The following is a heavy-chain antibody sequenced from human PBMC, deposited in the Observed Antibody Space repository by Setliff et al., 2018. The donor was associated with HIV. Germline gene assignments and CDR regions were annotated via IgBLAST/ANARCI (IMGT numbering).Heavy chain of an antibody. D-gene: IGHD1-26*01. CDR2: VDPEDGET. CDR1: GYTFTNYF. V-gene: IGHV1-69-2*01. J-gene: IGHJ4*02. CDR3: ATVRIVGATEFDY. Sequence: ASVKVSCKASGYTFTNYFMHWVRRAPGEGLEWVGRVDPEDGETRYAMKFQGSVTISADTSTDTTYLSLTSLRSQDTAVYYCATVRIVGATEFDYWGQGTVVT.